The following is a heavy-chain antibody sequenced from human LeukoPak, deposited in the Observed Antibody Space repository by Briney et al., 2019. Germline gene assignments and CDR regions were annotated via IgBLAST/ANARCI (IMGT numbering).Heavy chain of an antibody. D-gene: IGHD3-22*01. Sequence: SETLSLTCTVSGGSISSGGYYWSWIRQHPGKGLEWIGYIYYSGSTYYNPSLKSRVTISVDTPKNQFSLKLSSVTAADTAVYYCARYDSSGYYPGFDYWGQGTLVTVSS. V-gene: IGHV4-31*03. CDR2: IYYSGST. CDR1: GGSISSGGYY. J-gene: IGHJ4*02. CDR3: ARYDSSGYYPGFDY.